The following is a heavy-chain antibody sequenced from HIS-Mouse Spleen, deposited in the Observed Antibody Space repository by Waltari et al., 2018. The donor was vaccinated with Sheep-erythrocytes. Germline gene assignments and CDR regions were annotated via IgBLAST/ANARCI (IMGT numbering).Heavy chain of an antibody. V-gene: IGHV1-69*04. CDR1: GGTFSSYA. J-gene: IGHJ4*02. CDR2: SIPNHGIA. Sequence: QVQLVQSGAEVKKPGSSVKVSCKASGGTFSSYAISWVRQAPGQGLEWRGRSIPNHGIANYANKFQGRVKITADKSTSTAYMELSSLRSEDTAVYYCAQTGATTPHFDYWGQGTLVTVSS. CDR3: AQTGATTPHFDY. D-gene: IGHD1-26*01.